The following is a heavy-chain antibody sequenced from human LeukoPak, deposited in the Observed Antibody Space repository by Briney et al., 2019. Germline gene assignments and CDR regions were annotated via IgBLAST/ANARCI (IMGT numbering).Heavy chain of an antibody. D-gene: IGHD6-19*01. CDR2: ISGSGGST. V-gene: IGHV3-23*01. CDR3: AKDQGAVAASYYYYGMDV. Sequence: PGGSLRLSCAASGFTFSSYAMSWVRQAPGKGLEWVSAISGSGGSTYYADSVKGRFTISRDNSKNTLYLQMNSLRAEDTAVYYCAKDQGAVAASYYYYGMDVWGQGTTVTVSS. J-gene: IGHJ6*02. CDR1: GFTFSSYA.